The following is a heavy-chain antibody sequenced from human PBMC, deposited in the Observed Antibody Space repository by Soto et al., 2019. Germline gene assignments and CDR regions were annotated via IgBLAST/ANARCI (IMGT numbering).Heavy chain of an antibody. J-gene: IGHJ4*02. D-gene: IGHD2-15*01. CDR1: GGSISSYY. V-gene: IGHV4-59*01. CDR2: IYYSGST. CDR3: ARAWGRVFDY. Sequence: LSLTCTVSGGSISSYYWSWIRQPPGKGLEWIGYIYYSGSTNYNPSLKSRVTISVDTSKNQFSLKLSSVTAADTAVYYCARAWGRVFDYWGQGTLVTVSS.